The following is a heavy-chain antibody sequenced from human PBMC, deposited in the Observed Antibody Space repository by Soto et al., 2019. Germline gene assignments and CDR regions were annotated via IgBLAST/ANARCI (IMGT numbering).Heavy chain of an antibody. D-gene: IGHD1-1*01. J-gene: IGHJ3*02. CDR3: ARQGVLKLKGYAFDI. CDR2: IWYDGSNK. Sequence: PGGSLRLSCAASGFTFSSYGMHWVRQATGKGLEWVAVIWYDGSNKYYADSVKSRVTISVDTSKNQFSLKLNSVTAADTAVYYCARQGVLKLKGYAFDIWGQGTMVTVSS. V-gene: IGHV3-33*01. CDR1: GFTFSSYG.